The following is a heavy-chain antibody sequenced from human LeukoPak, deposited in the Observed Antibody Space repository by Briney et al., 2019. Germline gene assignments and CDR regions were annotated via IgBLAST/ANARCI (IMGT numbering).Heavy chain of an antibody. D-gene: IGHD3-10*01. Sequence: ASVRVSCKASGYTFTSYGISWVRQAPGQGLEWMGWISAYNGNTNYAQKLQGRVTMTTDTSTSTAYMELRSPRSDDTAVYYCARAPMVRGVSNWFDPWGQGTLVTVSS. CDR1: GYTFTSYG. CDR3: ARAPMVRGVSNWFDP. V-gene: IGHV1-18*01. J-gene: IGHJ5*02. CDR2: ISAYNGNT.